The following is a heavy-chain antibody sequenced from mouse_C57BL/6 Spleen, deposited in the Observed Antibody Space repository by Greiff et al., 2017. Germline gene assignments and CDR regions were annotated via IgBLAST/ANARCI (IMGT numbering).Heavy chain of an antibody. Sequence: QVQLQQPGAELVKPGASVKMSCKASGYTFTSYWITWVKQRPGQGLEWIGDIYPGSGSTNYNEKFKSKATLTVDTSSSTACMQLSSLTSEDSAVYYCARSGYGYDSYYFDYWGQGTTLTVSS. V-gene: IGHV1-55*01. CDR3: ARSGYGYDSYYFDY. J-gene: IGHJ2*01. D-gene: IGHD2-2*01. CDR1: GYTFTSYW. CDR2: IYPGSGST.